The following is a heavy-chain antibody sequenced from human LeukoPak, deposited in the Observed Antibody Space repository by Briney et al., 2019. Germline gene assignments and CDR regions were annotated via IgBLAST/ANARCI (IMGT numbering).Heavy chain of an antibody. CDR1: GYTFTGYY. CDR3: ARDKYYDSSGSDGFDI. J-gene: IGHJ3*02. Sequence: ASVKVSCKASGYTFTGYYMHWVRQAPGQGLEWMGWINPNSGGTNYAQKFQGRVTMTRDTSISTAYMELSRLRSDDTAVYYCARDKYYDSSGSDGFDIWGQGTMVTVSS. V-gene: IGHV1-2*02. CDR2: INPNSGGT. D-gene: IGHD3-22*01.